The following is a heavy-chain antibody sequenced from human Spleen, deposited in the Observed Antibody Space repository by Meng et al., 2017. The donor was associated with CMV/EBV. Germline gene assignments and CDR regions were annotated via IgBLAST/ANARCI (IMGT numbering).Heavy chain of an antibody. V-gene: IGHV1-2*02. CDR1: GYTFTGYY. CDR3: ASDLEGESQLLFGFDY. CDR2: INPTSSGT. D-gene: IGHD2-2*01. J-gene: IGHJ4*02. Sequence: ASVKVSCKASGYTFTGYYMHWVRQAPGQGLEWMGWINPTSSGTNYAQKVQGRVTMTRDPSISTAYMELSRLRSDDTAVHYCASDLEGESQLLFGFDYWGQGSLVTVSS.